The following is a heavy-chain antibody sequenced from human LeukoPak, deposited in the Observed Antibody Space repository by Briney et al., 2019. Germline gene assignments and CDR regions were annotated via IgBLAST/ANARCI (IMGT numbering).Heavy chain of an antibody. V-gene: IGHV4-59*12. CDR3: ASILSSSYYYMDV. CDR1: GFTFSSYA. J-gene: IGHJ6*03. CDR2: IYYSGST. Sequence: PGGSLRLSCAASGFTFSSYAMSWVRQPPGKGLEWIGYIYYSGSTNYNPSLKSRVTISVDTSKNQFSLKLSSVTAADTAVYYCASILSSSYYYMDVWGKGTTVTVSS.